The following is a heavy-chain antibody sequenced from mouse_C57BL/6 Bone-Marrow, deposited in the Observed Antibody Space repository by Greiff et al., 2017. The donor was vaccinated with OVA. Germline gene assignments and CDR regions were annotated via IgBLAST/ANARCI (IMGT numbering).Heavy chain of an antibody. CDR3: ASYYDYDGGFAY. D-gene: IGHD2-4*01. Sequence: EVQLVESGGGLVQPGGSLKLSCAASGFTFSDYGMAWVRQAPRKGPEWVAFISNLAYSIYYADTVTGRFTISRENAKNTLYLEMSSLRSEDTAMYDCASYYDYDGGFAYWGQGTLVTVSA. J-gene: IGHJ3*01. CDR1: GFTFSDYG. CDR2: ISNLAYSI. V-gene: IGHV5-15*01.